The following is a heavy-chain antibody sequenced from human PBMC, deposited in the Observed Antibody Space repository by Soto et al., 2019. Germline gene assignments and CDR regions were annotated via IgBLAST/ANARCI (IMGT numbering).Heavy chain of an antibody. V-gene: IGHV4-31*03. Sequence: QVQLQESGPGLVKPSQTLSLTCTVSGGSISSGGYYWSWIRQHPGKGLEWIGYIYYSGSTYYNPSLKSRVTISVDTSKNQFSLKLSSVTAADTAVYYCARDSLYSSSPPPYYYGMDVWGQGTTVTVSS. J-gene: IGHJ6*02. CDR2: IYYSGST. D-gene: IGHD6-13*01. CDR1: GGSISSGGYY. CDR3: ARDSLYSSSPPPYYYGMDV.